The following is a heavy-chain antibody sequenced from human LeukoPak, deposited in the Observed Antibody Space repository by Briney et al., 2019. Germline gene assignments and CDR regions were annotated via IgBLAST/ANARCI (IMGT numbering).Heavy chain of an antibody. Sequence: SETLSLTCGVSNASIISSSYYWGWIRQPPGKGLEWIGSIYYRGRTYYNPSLKIRVTISADTSKNQFSLNLNSVTASDTAVYYCARQKILDDNYDSSGYYVDQWGQGSLVTVSS. CDR1: NASIISSSYY. D-gene: IGHD3-22*01. CDR3: ARQKILDDNYDSSGYYVDQ. CDR2: IYYRGRT. J-gene: IGHJ4*02. V-gene: IGHV4-39*01.